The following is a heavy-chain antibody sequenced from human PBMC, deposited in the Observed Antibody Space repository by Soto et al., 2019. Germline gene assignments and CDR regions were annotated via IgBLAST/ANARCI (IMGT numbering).Heavy chain of an antibody. CDR2: ISYDGSNK. CDR1: GFTFSSYA. Sequence: PGGSLGLSCAASGFTFSSYAMHGVRQAPGKGLEWVAVISYDGSNKYYADSVKGRFTISRDNSKNTLYLQMNSLRAEDTAVYYCARAMPDYGSGSYGVDYWGQGTLVTVSS. J-gene: IGHJ4*02. D-gene: IGHD3-10*01. CDR3: ARAMPDYGSGSYGVDY. V-gene: IGHV3-30-3*01.